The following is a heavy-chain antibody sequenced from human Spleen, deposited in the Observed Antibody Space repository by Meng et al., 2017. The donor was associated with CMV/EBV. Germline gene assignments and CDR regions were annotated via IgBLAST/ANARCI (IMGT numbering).Heavy chain of an antibody. CDR3: AKDGRMAARGVDY. V-gene: IGHV3-30*04. J-gene: IGHJ4*02. CDR1: GFTFSNYA. D-gene: IGHD6-6*01. Sequence: GESLKISCAVSGFTFSNYAVHWVRQAPGKGLEWVAVISHDGNKKYYADSVKGRFIISRDNSKNTLYLQMNSPRAEDTAVYYCAKDGRMAARGVDYWGQGTLVTVSS. CDR2: ISHDGNKK.